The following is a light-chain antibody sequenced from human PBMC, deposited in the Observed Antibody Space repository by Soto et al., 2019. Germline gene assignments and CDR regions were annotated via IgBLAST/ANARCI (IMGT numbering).Light chain of an antibody. Sequence: EIVLTQSPATLSLSPGERCTLSCRASESVTNYLAWYQQKPGQAPRLLIYGASTRATGIPARFSGSGSGTEFTLTISSLQSEDFAVYYCQQYNDWPRTVGKGTKVDIK. J-gene: IGKJ1*01. CDR1: ESVTNY. CDR3: QQYNDWPRT. CDR2: GAS. V-gene: IGKV3-15*01.